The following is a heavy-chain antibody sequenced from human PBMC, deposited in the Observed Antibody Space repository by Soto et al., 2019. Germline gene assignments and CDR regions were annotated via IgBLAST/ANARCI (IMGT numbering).Heavy chain of an antibody. J-gene: IGHJ4*02. CDR2: ISGSGGST. CDR1: GFTFSSYA. CDR3: AKDGHYFWSGYYTLLSMFDY. D-gene: IGHD3-3*01. Sequence: GGSLRLSCAASGFTFSSYAMSWVRQAPGKGLEWVSAISGSGGSTYYADSVKGRFTISRDNSKNTLYLQMNSLRAEDTAVYYCAKDGHYFWSGYYTLLSMFDYWGQGTLVTVSS. V-gene: IGHV3-23*01.